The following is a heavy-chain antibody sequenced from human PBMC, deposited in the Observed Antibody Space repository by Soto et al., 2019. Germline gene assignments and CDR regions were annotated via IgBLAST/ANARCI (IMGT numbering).Heavy chain of an antibody. Sequence: LRLSCAASGFTFSSYAMSWVRQAPGKGLEWVSAISGSGGSTYYADSVKGRFTISRDNSKNTLYLQMNSLRAEVTAVYYCAKSPGYSGSYRSFDYWGQGTLVTVSS. D-gene: IGHD1-26*01. J-gene: IGHJ4*02. CDR1: GFTFSSYA. CDR3: AKSPGYSGSYRSFDY. V-gene: IGHV3-23*01. CDR2: ISGSGGST.